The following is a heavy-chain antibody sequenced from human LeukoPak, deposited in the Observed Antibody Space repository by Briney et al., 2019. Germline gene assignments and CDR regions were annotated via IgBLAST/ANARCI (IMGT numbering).Heavy chain of an antibody. Sequence: SETLSLTCRVSGASISGYYRSWIRQPPGKGLEWIGHMYYSGGTTYNPSLKSRVSISLDTSKKHFSLKLSSVTAADTAVYYCAGTGLFFDYWSQGTLVTVSS. V-gene: IGHV4-59*01. CDR1: GASISGYY. D-gene: IGHD7-27*01. CDR2: MYYSGGT. J-gene: IGHJ4*02. CDR3: AGTGLFFDY.